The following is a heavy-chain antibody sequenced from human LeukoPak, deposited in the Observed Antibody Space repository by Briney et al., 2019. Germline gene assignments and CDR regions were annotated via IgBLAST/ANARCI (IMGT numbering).Heavy chain of an antibody. D-gene: IGHD2-15*01. CDR3: ARLKCSGGSCYYNWFDP. V-gene: IGHV4-59*08. Sequence: SETLSLTCTVSGGSISSYYWSWIRQPPGKGLEWIGYIYYSGSTNYNPSLKSRVTISVDTSKNQFSLKLSSVTAADTAVYYCARLKCSGGSCYYNWFDPWGQGTLVTVSS. CDR2: IYYSGST. J-gene: IGHJ5*02. CDR1: GGSISSYY.